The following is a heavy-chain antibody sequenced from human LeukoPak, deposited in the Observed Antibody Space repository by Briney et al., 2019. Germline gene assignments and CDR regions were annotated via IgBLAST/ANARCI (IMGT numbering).Heavy chain of an antibody. Sequence: PGGSLRLSCAASAFSVSDKYMSWVRQAPGKGLEWVSVLYTGGDTFYADSVRGRFTISRDNFRNTVSLQMNSLRADDTALYYCAGGQMFTSGGFESWGQGALVTVSS. D-gene: IGHD6-19*01. J-gene: IGHJ4*02. CDR1: AFSVSDKY. CDR2: LYTGGDT. V-gene: IGHV3-53*01. CDR3: AGGQMFTSGGFES.